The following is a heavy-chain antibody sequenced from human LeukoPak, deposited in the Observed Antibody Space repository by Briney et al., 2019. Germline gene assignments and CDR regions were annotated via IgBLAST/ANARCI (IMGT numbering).Heavy chain of an antibody. V-gene: IGHV4-4*07. J-gene: IGHJ4*02. CDR1: GGSISSYY. CDR2: IYSSGST. Sequence: PAETLSLTCTVSGGSISSYYWSWIRQPAGKGLEWIARIYSSGSTNYNPSLKSRVTMSVDTSKNQFSRNLSSVTAADTAFYYCARGRGESWTSYWTHCDYWGQGTLVTVSS. CDR3: ARGRGESWTSYWTHCDY. D-gene: IGHD3/OR15-3a*01.